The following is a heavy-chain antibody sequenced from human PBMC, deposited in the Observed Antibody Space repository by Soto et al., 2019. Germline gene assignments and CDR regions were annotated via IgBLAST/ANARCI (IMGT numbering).Heavy chain of an antibody. CDR1: GFTFSSYA. CDR3: AKHIRFALAPVLSYFDY. D-gene: IGHD2-8*02. Sequence: GGSLRLSCAASGFTFSSYAMSWVRQAPGKGLEWVSAISGSGGSTYYADSVKGRFTISRDNSKNTLYLQMNSLTAEDTAVYYCAKHIRFALAPVLSYFDYWGQGTLVTVSS. J-gene: IGHJ4*02. V-gene: IGHV3-23*01. CDR2: ISGSGGST.